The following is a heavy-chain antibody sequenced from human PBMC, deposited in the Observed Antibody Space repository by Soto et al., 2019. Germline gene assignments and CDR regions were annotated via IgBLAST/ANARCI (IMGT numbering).Heavy chain of an antibody. CDR2: IGGARSTAI. CDR3: ARDFGYDDV. CDR1: GFTFSNYN. Sequence: GGSLRLSCAASGFTFSNYNMNWVRQAPGKGLEWVSHIGGARSTAIYYADSVKGRFTISRDNAENSLFLQMNSLRDEDTAVYYCARDFGYDDVWGQGTTVTGSS. D-gene: IGHD3-22*01. V-gene: IGHV3-48*02. J-gene: IGHJ6*02.